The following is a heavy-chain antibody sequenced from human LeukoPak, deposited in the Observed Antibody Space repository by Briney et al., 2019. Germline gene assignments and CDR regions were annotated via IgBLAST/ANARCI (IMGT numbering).Heavy chain of an antibody. CDR2: INHSGST. CDR1: GGSFSGYY. V-gene: IGHV4-34*01. J-gene: IGHJ4*02. CDR3: ASSPVGATDY. D-gene: IGHD1-26*01. Sequence: SETLSLTCAVYGGSFSGYYWSWIRQPPGKGLEWIGEINHSGSTNYNPSLKSRVTISVDTSKNQFSLKLSSVTAADTAVYYCASSPVGATDYWGQGTLVTVSS.